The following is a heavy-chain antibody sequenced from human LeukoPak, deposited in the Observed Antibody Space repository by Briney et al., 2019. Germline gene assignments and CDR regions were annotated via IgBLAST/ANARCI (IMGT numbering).Heavy chain of an antibody. CDR1: GFTFSSYG. J-gene: IGHJ4*02. CDR2: IWYGGSNK. V-gene: IGHV3-30*02. Sequence: GGSLRLSCAASGFTFSSYGMHWVRQAPGKGPEWVAVIWYGGSNKYYADSVKGRFTISRDNSKNTLYLQMNSLRAEDTAVYYCAKDSYSGSYYFDYWGQGTLVTVSS. CDR3: AKDSYSGSYYFDY. D-gene: IGHD1-26*01.